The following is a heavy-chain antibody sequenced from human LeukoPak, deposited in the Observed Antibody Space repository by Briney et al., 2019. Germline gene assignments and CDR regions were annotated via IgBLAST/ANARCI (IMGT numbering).Heavy chain of an antibody. D-gene: IGHD3-22*01. CDR2: INHSGST. CDR1: GGSFSGYY. J-gene: IGHJ4*02. CDR3: ARAVFVGSGYYYYFDY. V-gene: IGHV4-34*01. Sequence: SETLSLTCAVYGGSFSGYYWSWIRQPPGKGLEWIGEINHSGSTNYNPSLKSRVTISVDTSKNQFSLKLSSVTAADTAVYYCARAVFVGSGYYYYFDYWGQGTLVTVSS.